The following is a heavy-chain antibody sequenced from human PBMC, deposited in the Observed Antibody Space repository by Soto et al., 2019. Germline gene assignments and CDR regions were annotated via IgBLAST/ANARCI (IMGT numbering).Heavy chain of an antibody. V-gene: IGHV3-23*01. CDR3: AKDLRFLEWLHPFDY. D-gene: IGHD3-3*01. CDR1: GFTFSSYA. J-gene: IGHJ4*02. Sequence: PGGSLRLSCAASGFTFSSYAMSWVRQAPGKGLEWVSAISGSGGSTYYADSVKGRFTISRDNSKNTLYLQMNSLRAEDTAVYYCAKDLRFLEWLHPFDYWGQGTLVTVSS. CDR2: ISGSGGST.